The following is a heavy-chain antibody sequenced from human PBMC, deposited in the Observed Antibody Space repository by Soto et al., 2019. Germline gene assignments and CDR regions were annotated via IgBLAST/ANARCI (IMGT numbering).Heavy chain of an antibody. CDR1: GFIVSDTY. D-gene: IGHD2-15*01. CDR3: AREPRYCRGGSCSITGDAYDI. J-gene: IGHJ3*02. Sequence: GGSLRLXCTASGFIVSDTYVNWVRQAPGKGLEWVAVISNRGDTHYADSVRGRFSLSRDISDNTLHLQMNNLRVEDTAVYYCAREPRYCRGGSCSITGDAYDIWGQGTMVTVSS. CDR2: ISNRGDT. V-gene: IGHV3-66*01.